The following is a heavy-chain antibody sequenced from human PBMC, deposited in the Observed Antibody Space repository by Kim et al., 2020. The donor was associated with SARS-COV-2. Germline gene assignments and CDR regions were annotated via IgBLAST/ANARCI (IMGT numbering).Heavy chain of an antibody. V-gene: IGHV4-34*01. J-gene: IGHJ4*02. CDR1: GGSFSGYY. CDR2: INHSGST. D-gene: IGHD4-17*01. CDR3: ARAAGDYGDYTED. Sequence: SETLSLTCAVYGGSFSGYYWSWIRQPPGKGLEWIGEINHSGSTNYNPSLKSRVTISVDTSKNQFSLKLSSVTAADTAVYYCARAAGDYGDYTEDWGQGTL.